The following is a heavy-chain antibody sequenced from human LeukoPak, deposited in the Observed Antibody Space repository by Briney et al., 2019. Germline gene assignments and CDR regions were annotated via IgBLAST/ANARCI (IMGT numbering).Heavy chain of an antibody. CDR3: ATIAGSSSY. D-gene: IGHD6-6*01. CDR2: IYYTGST. CDR1: GGSFSAYY. J-gene: IGHJ4*02. V-gene: IGHV4-59*08. Sequence: SQTLSLTCTVSGGSFSAYYWTWFRQPPGKELEWIGYIYYTGSTNCNPSLKSRVTISVDTSNYQFSLKLSSVTAADTAVYYCATIAGSSSYWGQGTLVTVSS.